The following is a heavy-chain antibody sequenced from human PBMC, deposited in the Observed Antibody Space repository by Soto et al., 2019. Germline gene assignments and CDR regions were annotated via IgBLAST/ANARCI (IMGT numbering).Heavy chain of an antibody. Sequence: QVQLVQSGAAEKKPGASVKVSCKASGYTFTSYGISWLRQAPDQGLGRMGWISAYKENTNYAQKLQGRVSMTTDTSTSTAYRELRSVRSDDTAVYYCARGTSSSSWYRADYLEYVGQDTQVTVSS. CDR3: ARGTSSSSWYRADYLEY. CDR2: ISAYKENT. J-gene: IGHJ4*02. V-gene: IGHV1-18*01. CDR1: GYTFTSYG. D-gene: IGHD6-13*01.